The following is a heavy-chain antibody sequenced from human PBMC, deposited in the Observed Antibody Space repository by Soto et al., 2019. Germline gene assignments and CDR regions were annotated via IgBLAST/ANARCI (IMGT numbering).Heavy chain of an antibody. CDR1: GGTFSSYA. Sequence: QVQLVQSGAEVKKPGSSVKVSCKASGGTFSSYAISWVRQAPGQGLEWMGGIIPIFGTANYAQKFQGRVTMTTDTSTSTAYMELRSLRSDDTAVYYCARDGGYGGDDHYGMDVWGQGTTVTVSS. CDR3: ARDGGYGGDDHYGMDV. CDR2: IIPIFGTA. V-gene: IGHV1-69*06. J-gene: IGHJ6*02. D-gene: IGHD5-12*01.